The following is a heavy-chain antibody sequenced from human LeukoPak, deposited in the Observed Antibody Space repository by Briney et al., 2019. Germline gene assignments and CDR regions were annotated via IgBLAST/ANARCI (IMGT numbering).Heavy chain of an antibody. J-gene: IGHJ4*02. CDR3: AKVPKGGYFDF. CDR1: ALRFSSFA. D-gene: IGHD3-16*01. CDR2: IHGSGETT. V-gene: IGHV3-23*01. Sequence: GGSLRLSCAASALRFSSFAMTWVRQVPGKGLEWVSGIHGSGETTYYADSVKGRFTISRDNSREMLYLQMNSLRAEDTAVYYCAKVPKGGYFDFWGQGTLVTVSS.